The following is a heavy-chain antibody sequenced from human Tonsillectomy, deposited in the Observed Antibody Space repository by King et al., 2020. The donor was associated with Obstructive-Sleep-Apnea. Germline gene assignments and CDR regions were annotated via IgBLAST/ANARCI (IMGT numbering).Heavy chain of an antibody. CDR2: MKPNSGNT. Sequence: QLVQSGAEVKKPGASLKVSCKASGYTFTSYDIKWRRPATGQGPEGMGWMKPNSGNTDYAQRLQGRVTMTRNTSISTAYMGLSSLRSEDTAVYYRARGSRTFDIWGQGTMVTVSS. V-gene: IGHV1-8*01. CDR1: GYTFTSYD. D-gene: IGHD1-14*01. CDR3: ARGSRTFDI. J-gene: IGHJ3*02.